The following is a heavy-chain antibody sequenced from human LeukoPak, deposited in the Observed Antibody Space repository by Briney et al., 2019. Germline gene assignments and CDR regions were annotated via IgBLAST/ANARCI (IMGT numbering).Heavy chain of an antibody. J-gene: IGHJ6*02. CDR1: GFTFSSYW. V-gene: IGHV3-7*05. D-gene: IGHD2/OR15-2a*01. CDR2: IKQEGSEK. Sequence: PGGSLRLSCAASGFTFSSYWMSWVRQAPGKGLEWVANIKQEGSEKYYVDSVKGRFTISRDSAKNSLYLQVNSLRAEDTAVYYCASTTISPVGGMDVWGQGTTVTVSS. CDR3: ASTTISPVGGMDV.